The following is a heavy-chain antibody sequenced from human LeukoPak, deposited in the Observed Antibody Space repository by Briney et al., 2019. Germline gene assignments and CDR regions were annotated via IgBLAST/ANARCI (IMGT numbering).Heavy chain of an antibody. J-gene: IGHJ6*04. D-gene: IGHD3-10*01. V-gene: IGHV1-58*02. CDR2: IVVGSGNT. Sequence: SVKVSCKASGFTFTSSAMQWVRQARGQRLEWIGWIVVGSGNTNYAQKFQERVTITRYMYTSTAYLELSSMRSKDTAVYYYSGVLWCGGLDGDVWGKGTTVTVYS. CDR3: SGVLWCGGLDGDV. CDR1: GFTFTSSA.